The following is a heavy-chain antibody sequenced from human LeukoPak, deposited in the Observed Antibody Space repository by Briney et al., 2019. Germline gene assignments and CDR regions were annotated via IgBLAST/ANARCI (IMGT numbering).Heavy chain of an antibody. Sequence: SETPSLTCAVYGGSFSGYYWSWIRQPPGKGLEWIGEINHRGSTNYNPSLKSRVTISVDTSKNQFSLKPSSVTAADTAVYYCARGPGDIVVVVAYYFDYWGQGTLVTVSS. CDR1: GGSFSGYY. D-gene: IGHD2-15*01. CDR2: INHRGST. CDR3: ARGPGDIVVVVAYYFDY. V-gene: IGHV4-34*01. J-gene: IGHJ4*02.